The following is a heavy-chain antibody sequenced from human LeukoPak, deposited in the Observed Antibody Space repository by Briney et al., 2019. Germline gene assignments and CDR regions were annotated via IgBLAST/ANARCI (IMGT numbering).Heavy chain of an antibody. Sequence: SETLSLTCTVSGGSISSYYRSWIRQPPGKGLEWIGYIYYSGSTNYNPSLKSRVTISVDTSKNQFSLKLSSVTAADTAVYYCARDRLERDYYYGMDVWGQGTTVTVSS. CDR3: ARDRLERDYYYGMDV. CDR2: IYYSGST. D-gene: IGHD1-1*01. CDR1: GGSISSYY. V-gene: IGHV4-59*01. J-gene: IGHJ6*02.